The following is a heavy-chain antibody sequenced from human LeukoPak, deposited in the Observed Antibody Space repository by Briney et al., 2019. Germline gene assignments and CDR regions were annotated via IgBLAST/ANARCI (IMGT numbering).Heavy chain of an antibody. CDR1: GYSISSGYD. CDR2: IFHNGHT. D-gene: IGHD3-10*01. J-gene: IGHJ4*02. V-gene: IGHV4-38-2*01. CDR3: ERWSRSYGSGPFAY. Sequence: SETLSLTCVVSGYSISSGYDWGWIRQPPGKELEWIGTIFHNGHTYFNPSLQSRVTISVDTSKNQFSLNLTSMTAADTAVYYCERWSRSYGSGPFAYWGQGTLVSVYS.